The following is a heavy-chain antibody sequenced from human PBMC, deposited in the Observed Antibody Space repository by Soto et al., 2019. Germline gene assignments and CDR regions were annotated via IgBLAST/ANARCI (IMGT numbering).Heavy chain of an antibody. J-gene: IGHJ6*02. CDR3: ARDGQSLAPYALDV. Sequence: QVQVVESGGGVVQPGRSLRLSCTASGFTFSGHAMHWVRQPPGKGLEWVAQIWYDGSNKYYADSVKGRFTISRDNSKNTLYVQMYSLRVEDTAVYSCARDGQSLAPYALDVGGQGPSVTVSS. CDR2: IWYDGSNK. D-gene: IGHD6-19*01. CDR1: GFTFSGHA. V-gene: IGHV3-33*01.